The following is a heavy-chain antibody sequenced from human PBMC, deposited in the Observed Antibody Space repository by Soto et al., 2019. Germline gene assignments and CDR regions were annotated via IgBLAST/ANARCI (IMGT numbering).Heavy chain of an antibody. D-gene: IGHD6-13*01. Sequence: GGSLRLSCAASGFTFSSYGMHWVRQAPGKGLEWVAVIWYDGSNKYYADSVKGRFTISRDNSKNTLYLQMNSLRAEDTAVYYCARDRTAAGAETKYGMDVWGQGTTVTVSS. J-gene: IGHJ6*02. CDR3: ARDRTAAGAETKYGMDV. CDR2: IWYDGSNK. CDR1: GFTFSSYG. V-gene: IGHV3-33*01.